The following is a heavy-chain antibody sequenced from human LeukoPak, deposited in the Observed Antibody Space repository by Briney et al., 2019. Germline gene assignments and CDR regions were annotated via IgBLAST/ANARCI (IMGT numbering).Heavy chain of an antibody. CDR1: GYTFTSYG. D-gene: IGHD2-2*01. Sequence: ASVKVSCKASGYTFTSYGISWVRQAPGQGLEWMGWISAYNGNTNYAQKLQGRVTVTTDTSTSTAYMELRSLRSDDTAVYYCARGSGVVVPSPFDPWGQGTLVTVSS. J-gene: IGHJ5*02. CDR2: ISAYNGNT. CDR3: ARGSGVVVPSPFDP. V-gene: IGHV1-18*01.